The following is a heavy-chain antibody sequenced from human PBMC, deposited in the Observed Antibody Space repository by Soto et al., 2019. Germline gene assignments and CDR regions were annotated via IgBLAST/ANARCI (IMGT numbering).Heavy chain of an antibody. J-gene: IGHJ6*02. CDR1: GYTFTGYY. CDR3: TRADGDDFRSGNGLDV. D-gene: IGHD3-3*01. V-gene: IGHV1-2*02. CDR2: INPNSGGT. Sequence: GASVKVSCKASGYTFTGYYMHWVRQAPGQGLEWMGWINPNSGGTKSAQKFQGRVTMTSDTSISTAYMELRRLTSDDTAVYFCTRADGDDFRSGNGLDVWGQGTTVTVP.